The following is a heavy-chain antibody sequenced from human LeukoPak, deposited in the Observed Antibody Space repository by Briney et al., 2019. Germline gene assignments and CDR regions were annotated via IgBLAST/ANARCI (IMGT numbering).Heavy chain of an antibody. Sequence: GGSLRLSCAASGFTFSDSAFHWVRQASGKGMEWVGRIRSKPNNYATAYTASVKGRFTISRDDSKNTAYLQMNSLNTEDTAMYYCTRHLIGATPFDYWGQGTLVSVSS. D-gene: IGHD4/OR15-4a*01. J-gene: IGHJ4*02. CDR2: IRSKPNNYAT. CDR1: GFTFSDSA. CDR3: TRHLIGATPFDY. V-gene: IGHV3-73*01.